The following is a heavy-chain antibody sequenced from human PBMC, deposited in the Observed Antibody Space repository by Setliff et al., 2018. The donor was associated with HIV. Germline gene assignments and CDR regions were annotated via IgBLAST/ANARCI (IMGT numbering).Heavy chain of an antibody. CDR1: GYTFTNYF. J-gene: IGHJ4*02. Sequence: ASVKVSCKASGYTFTNYFMHWVRQATGQGLEWMGWMNPNNGNTGYAEKFQGRVTMTRDTSISTAYMELSSLRSEDTAVYYCARVVAGTGSYYFDYWGQGTLVTVSS. CDR2: MNPNNGNT. CDR3: ARVVAGTGSYYFDY. V-gene: IGHV1-8*02. D-gene: IGHD6-19*01.